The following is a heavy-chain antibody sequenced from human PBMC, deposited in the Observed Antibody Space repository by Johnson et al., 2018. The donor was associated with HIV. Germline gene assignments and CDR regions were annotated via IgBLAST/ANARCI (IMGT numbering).Heavy chain of an antibody. CDR1: AFTFSRYA. V-gene: IGHV3-30-3*01. CDR2: ISNDGSNK. J-gene: IGHJ3*02. CDR3: ARDRALGWELLGAFDI. Sequence: QVQLVESGGGVVQPGRSLRLSCAASAFTFSRYAMHWVRQAPGKGLEWVAFISNDGSNKYYADSVQGRFTISRDNSKNTLYLQMNSLRAEDTALYYCARDRALGWELLGAFDIWGQGTMVTVSS. D-gene: IGHD1-26*01.